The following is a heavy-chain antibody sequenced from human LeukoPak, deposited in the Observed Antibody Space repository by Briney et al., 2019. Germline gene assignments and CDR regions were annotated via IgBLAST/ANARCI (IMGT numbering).Heavy chain of an antibody. Sequence: PSETLSLTCAVYGGSFSGYYWSWIRQPPGKGLEWIGEINHSGSTNYNPSPKSRVTISVDTSKNQFSLKLSSVTAADTAVYYCARGPRYCSSTSCYLGYDFWSGYFDYWGQGTLVTVSS. CDR1: GGSFSGYY. CDR3: ARGPRYCSSTSCYLGYDFWSGYFDY. CDR2: INHSGST. J-gene: IGHJ4*02. D-gene: IGHD2-2*01. V-gene: IGHV4-34*01.